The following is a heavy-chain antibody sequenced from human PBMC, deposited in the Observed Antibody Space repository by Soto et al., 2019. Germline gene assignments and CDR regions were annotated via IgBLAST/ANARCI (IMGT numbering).Heavy chain of an antibody. J-gene: IGHJ4*02. CDR1: GFTFSSDA. CDR2: ISGSGGST. Sequence: GGSLRLSCAASGFTFSSDAMSWVRQAPGKGLEWVSAISGSGGSTYYADSVKGRFTISRDNSKNTLYLQMNSLRAEDTAVYYCATGSRSVYCTNGVCYHGYWGQGTLVTVSS. D-gene: IGHD2-8*01. CDR3: ATGSRSVYCTNGVCYHGY. V-gene: IGHV3-23*01.